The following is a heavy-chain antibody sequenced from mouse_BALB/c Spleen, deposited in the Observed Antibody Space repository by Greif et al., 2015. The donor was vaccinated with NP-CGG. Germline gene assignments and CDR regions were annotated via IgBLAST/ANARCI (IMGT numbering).Heavy chain of an antibody. CDR1: GYTFTSYW. CDR3: TRGGGYYAMDY. Sequence: EVKLQESGTVLARPGASVKMSCKASGYTFTSYWMHWVKQRPGQGLEWIGAIYPGNSDTSYNQKFKGKAELTAVTSTSTAYMELSSLTNEDSAVYYCTRGGGYYAMDYWGQGTSVTVSS. CDR2: IYPGNSDT. J-gene: IGHJ4*01. V-gene: IGHV1-5*01.